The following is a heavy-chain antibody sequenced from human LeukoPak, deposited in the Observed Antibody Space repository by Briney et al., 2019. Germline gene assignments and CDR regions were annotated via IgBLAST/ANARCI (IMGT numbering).Heavy chain of an antibody. CDR2: ISWNSGST. Sequence: GGSLRLSCAASGFTFDDYAMQWVRQVPGKGLEWVSGISWNSGSTGYAGSVKGRFTMSRDNTENSLYLQMNSLTPDDTALYYCVRGNFGPAQWFDPWGQGTLVTVSS. CDR1: GFTFDDYA. V-gene: IGHV3-9*01. D-gene: IGHD3/OR15-3a*01. J-gene: IGHJ5*02. CDR3: VRGNFGPAQWFDP.